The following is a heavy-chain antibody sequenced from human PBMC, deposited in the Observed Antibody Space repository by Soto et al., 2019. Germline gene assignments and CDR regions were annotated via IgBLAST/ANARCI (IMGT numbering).Heavy chain of an antibody. CDR1: GGSFSGYD. CDR2: INHSGST. J-gene: IGHJ5*02. CDR3: ARAYSSGYYFRLDP. D-gene: IGHD3-22*01. V-gene: IGHV4-34*01. Sequence: SETLSLTCAVYGGSFSGYDWSWIRQPPGKGLEWIGEINHSGSTNYNPSLKSRVTISVDTSKNQFSLKLSSVTAADTAVYYCARAYSSGYYFRLDPWSQGTLVTVSS.